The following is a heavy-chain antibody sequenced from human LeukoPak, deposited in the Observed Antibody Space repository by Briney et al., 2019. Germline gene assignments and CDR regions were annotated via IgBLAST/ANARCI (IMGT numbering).Heavy chain of an antibody. CDR3: VRSRRGDNAYYFDY. CDR2: INHSGST. D-gene: IGHD1-14*01. J-gene: IGHJ4*02. Sequence: SETLSLTCAVYGGSFSGYYWSWIRQPPGKGLEWIGEINHSGSTNYNPSLKSRVTVSVDTSKNQFSLKLSSVTAADTAVYYCVRSRRGDNAYYFDYWGQGTLVTVSS. CDR1: GGSFSGYY. V-gene: IGHV4-34*01.